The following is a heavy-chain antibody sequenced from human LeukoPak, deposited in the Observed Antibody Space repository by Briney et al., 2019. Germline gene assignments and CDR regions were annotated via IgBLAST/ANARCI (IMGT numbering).Heavy chain of an antibody. CDR3: TTDEIALAGARRAGYFDL. CDR2: INPNSGGT. Sequence: ASVKVSCKASGYTFTGYYMHWVRQAPGQGLEWMGWINPNSGGTNYAQKFQGRVTMTRDTSISTAYMELSRLRSDDTAVYYCTTDEIALAGARRAGYFDLWGRGTLVTVSS. D-gene: IGHD6-19*01. J-gene: IGHJ2*01. CDR1: GYTFTGYY. V-gene: IGHV1-2*02.